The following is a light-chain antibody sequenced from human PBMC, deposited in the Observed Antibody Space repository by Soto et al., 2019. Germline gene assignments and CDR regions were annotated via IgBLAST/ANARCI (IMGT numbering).Light chain of an antibody. CDR3: QPSYSTPPT. V-gene: IGKV1-39*01. J-gene: IGKJ1*01. CDR2: AAS. Sequence: DIQMTQSPSSLSASVGDRVTITCRASQSISSYLNWYQQKPGKAPKLLNYAASSLQSGVPSRFSGSGSGTDFTLTISSLQPEDFATYYCQPSYSTPPTFGQGTKVEIK. CDR1: QSISSY.